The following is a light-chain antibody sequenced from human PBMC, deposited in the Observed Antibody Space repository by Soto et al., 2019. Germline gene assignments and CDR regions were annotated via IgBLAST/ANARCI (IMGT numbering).Light chain of an antibody. V-gene: IGKV3-20*01. J-gene: IGKJ1*01. CDR1: QSVSSSF. CDR3: QQYVSSPCA. Sequence: EIVLAQSPGTLSLSPGESATLSCRASQSVSSSFLAWYQQKAGQAPRLLIYGASRRATGIPDRFSGSGSGTDFTLTISRLEPEYFAVYYCQQYVSSPCAFGQGTKVEI. CDR2: GAS.